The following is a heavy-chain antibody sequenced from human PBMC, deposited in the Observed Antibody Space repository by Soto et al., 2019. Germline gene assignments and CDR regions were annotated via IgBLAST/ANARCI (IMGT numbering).Heavy chain of an antibody. D-gene: IGHD2-2*01. CDR2: IKQDGSEK. J-gene: IGHJ6*02. V-gene: IGHV3-7*01. Sequence: QSGGSLRLSCAASGFTFSSYWMSWVRQAPGKGLEWVANIKQDGSEKYYVDSVKGRFTISRENAKNSLYLQMNSLRAEDTAVYYCARDGLILCGSSTSCSYYYYYGMDVWGQGTTVTVSS. CDR3: ARDGLILCGSSTSCSYYYYYGMDV. CDR1: GFTFSSYW.